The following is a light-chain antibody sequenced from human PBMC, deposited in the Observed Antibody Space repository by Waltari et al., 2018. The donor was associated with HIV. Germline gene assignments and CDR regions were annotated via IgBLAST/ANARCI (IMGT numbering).Light chain of an antibody. CDR1: DLTDYEY. CDR3: TSYISGNNPV. CDR2: EVT. V-gene: IGLV2-14*01. J-gene: IGLJ2*01. Sequence: QSALTQPASVSGSPGQSITIPCDLTDYEYVSRYPRHPRKAPKVLLYEVTKPPQGLSNPFSCSKSGNTATPNISGLQPEDEAYYFCTSYISGNNPVFGRGTRGTVL.